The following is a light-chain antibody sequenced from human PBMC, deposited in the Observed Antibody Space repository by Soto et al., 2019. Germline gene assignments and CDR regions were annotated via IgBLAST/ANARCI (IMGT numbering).Light chain of an antibody. V-gene: IGLV2-8*01. Sequence: QSVLTQPPSASGSPGQSVTISCIGTSSDVGGYNYVSWYQQHPGKAPKLMIYEVSKRPSGVPDRFSGSKSGNTASLTVSGXXXXXXXXYYCSSYAASNNLGVFGGGTKLTVL. J-gene: IGLJ2*01. CDR2: EVS. CDR1: SSDVGGYNY. CDR3: SSYAASNNLGV.